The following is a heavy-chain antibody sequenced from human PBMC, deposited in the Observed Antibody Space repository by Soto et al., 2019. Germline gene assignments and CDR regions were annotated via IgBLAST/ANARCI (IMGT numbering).Heavy chain of an antibody. CDR3: AKDHGAYCGGDCHLYGMDV. D-gene: IGHD2-21*02. V-gene: IGHV3-30*18. CDR1: GFTFSSYG. Sequence: VQLVESGGGLVQPGGSLRLSCAASGFTFSSYGMHWVRQAPGKGLEWVAVISYDGSNKYYADSVKGRFTISRDNSKNTLYLQMNSLRAEDTAVYYCAKDHGAYCGGDCHLYGMDVWGQGTTVTVSS. CDR2: ISYDGSNK. J-gene: IGHJ6*02.